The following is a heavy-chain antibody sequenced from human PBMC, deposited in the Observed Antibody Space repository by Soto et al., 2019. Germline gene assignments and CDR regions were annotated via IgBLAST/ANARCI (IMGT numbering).Heavy chain of an antibody. D-gene: IGHD2-21*01. CDR2: INGGSGDT. CDR1: GYTFTTYS. Sequence: ASVKVSCKAAGYTFTTYSMHWVRQAPGQRLEWMGWINGGSGDTKYSQKFQGRVTIIRDTSASTAYMELSRLTSEDTAVYYCARYWGGCLDVWGQGTTVTVSS. CDR3: ARYWGGCLDV. V-gene: IGHV1-3*01. J-gene: IGHJ6*01.